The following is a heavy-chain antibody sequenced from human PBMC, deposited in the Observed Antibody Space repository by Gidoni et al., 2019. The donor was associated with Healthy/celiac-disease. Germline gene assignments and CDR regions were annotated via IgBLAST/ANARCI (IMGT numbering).Heavy chain of an antibody. D-gene: IGHD3-22*01. Sequence: EVRPVQSGAEVKKPGESLKSSCKGSGYSFTSYWLGWVRQMPGKGLEWMGISYPGDSDTRYSPSFQGQVTISADKSISTAYLQWSSLKASDTAMYYCARPTDSRTWGYWGQGTLVTVSS. CDR1: GYSFTSYW. J-gene: IGHJ4*02. CDR3: ARPTDSRTWGY. V-gene: IGHV5-51*01. CDR2: SYPGDSDT.